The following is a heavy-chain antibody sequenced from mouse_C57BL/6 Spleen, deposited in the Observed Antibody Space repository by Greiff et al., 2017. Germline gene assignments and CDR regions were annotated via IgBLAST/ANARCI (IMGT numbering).Heavy chain of an antibody. J-gene: IGHJ2*01. CDR2: IYPGSGST. Sequence: QVQLQQPGAELVKPGASVTMSCKASGYTFTSYWITWVKQRPGQGLEWIGDIYPGSGSTNYNEKFKSKATLTVDTSSSTAYMQLSSLTSEDSAVYYCARDHYYGQKTLDYWGQGTTLTVSS. CDR1: GYTFTSYW. CDR3: ARDHYYGQKTLDY. V-gene: IGHV1-55*01. D-gene: IGHD2-1*01.